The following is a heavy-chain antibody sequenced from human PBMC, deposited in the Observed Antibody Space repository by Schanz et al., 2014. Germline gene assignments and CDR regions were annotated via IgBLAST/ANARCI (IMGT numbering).Heavy chain of an antibody. D-gene: IGHD2-15*01. Sequence: QVQVVQSGAEVKKPGASVKVSCKASGYTFTDYGVIWVRQAPGQGLEWRGWISTSNGNTNYAQKVQGRVTMTADTSTSPAYMDLRRLRSDDTAVYYCARDQAPYTNPSGCRYFDLRGPGTMVTVSS. V-gene: IGHV1-18*01. CDR2: ISTSNGNT. J-gene: IGHJ3*01. CDR3: ARDQAPYTNPSGCRYFDL. CDR1: GYTFTDYG.